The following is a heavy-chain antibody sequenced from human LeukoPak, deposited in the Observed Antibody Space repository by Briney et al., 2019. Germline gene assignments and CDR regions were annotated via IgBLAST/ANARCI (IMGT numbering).Heavy chain of an antibody. V-gene: IGHV3-7*01. D-gene: IGHD3-22*01. CDR3: ARDAGSGSGYYSGLDY. CDR1: GFTFSNYW. J-gene: IGHJ4*02. CDR2: IKQDGSER. Sequence: GGSLRLSCAASGFTFSNYWMSWVRQAPGKGLEWVANIKQDGSERYYVDSVKGRFTISRDNAKNSLYLQMNSLRAEDTAVYYCARDAGSGSGYYSGLDYWGQGTLVTVSS.